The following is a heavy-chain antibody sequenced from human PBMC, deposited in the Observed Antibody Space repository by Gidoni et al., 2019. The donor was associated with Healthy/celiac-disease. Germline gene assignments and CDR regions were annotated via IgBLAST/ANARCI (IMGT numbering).Heavy chain of an antibody. V-gene: IGHV3-30*03. J-gene: IGHJ6*02. CDR3: ARELTPGQQVLYYYTMDV. CDR1: GFTFSNYG. CDR2: ISSEGSTK. Sequence: QVQLVESGGGVVQPGRTLRLSCAASGFTFSNYGVHWVRQAPGKGLEWVAVISSEGSTKYYADSVKGRFTMSRDNSKDTLYLHMNSLRAEDTAVYYCARELTPGQQVLYYYTMDVWGQGTAVTVSS. D-gene: IGHD6-13*01.